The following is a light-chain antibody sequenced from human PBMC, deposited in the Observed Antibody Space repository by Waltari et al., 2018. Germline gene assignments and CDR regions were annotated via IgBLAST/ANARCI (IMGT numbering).Light chain of an antibody. V-gene: IGLV2-23*02. CDR1: SSDVGGYNY. Sequence: SALTQPASVSGSPGQSITIPCTGTSSDVGGYNYVPWYQHHPVKAPKLIIYDVSERPSGVSTRFSGSKSGNTASLTISGLQAEDEAEFYCCSYAGSSTSVIFGGGTNLTVL. CDR2: DVS. CDR3: CSYAGSSTSVI. J-gene: IGLJ2*01.